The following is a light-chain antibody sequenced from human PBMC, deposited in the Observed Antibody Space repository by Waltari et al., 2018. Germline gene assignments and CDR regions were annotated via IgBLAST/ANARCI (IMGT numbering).Light chain of an antibody. CDR3: QQYYSTPPA. Sequence: DIVMTQSPLSLPVTPGEPASISCRSSQSLLHSNGKIFFDWYQQKPGQPPKLLIYWASTRESGVPAGFSGSGSGTDFTLTISSLQAEDVAVYYCQQYYSTPPAFGGGTKVGIK. CDR1: QSLLHSNGKIF. J-gene: IGKJ4*01. CDR2: WAS. V-gene: IGKV4-1*01.